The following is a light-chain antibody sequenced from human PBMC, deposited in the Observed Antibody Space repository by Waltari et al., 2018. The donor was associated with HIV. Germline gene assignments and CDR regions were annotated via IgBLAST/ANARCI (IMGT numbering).Light chain of an antibody. V-gene: IGLV2-8*01. J-gene: IGLJ3*02. CDR2: EAT. Sequence: QSDLTQPPSASGSPGQSVTISCSGTISDVVGYNYVSWYQQYPGKAPKLMIYEATKRPSGVPDLFSGSKSDNTASLTVSGLQAEDEADYYCSAYAGSNNWVFGGGTKLTVL. CDR1: ISDVVGYNY. CDR3: SAYAGSNNWV.